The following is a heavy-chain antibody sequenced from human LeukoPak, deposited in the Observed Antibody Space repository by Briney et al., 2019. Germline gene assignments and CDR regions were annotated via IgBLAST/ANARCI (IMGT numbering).Heavy chain of an antibody. CDR2: IKQDGSEK. CDR3: ARSPGVAAAGTYPDY. CDR1: GFTFSSYW. D-gene: IGHD6-13*01. V-gene: IGHV3-7*01. Sequence: PGGSLRLSCAASGFTFSSYWMSWVRQAPGKGLEWVANIKQDGSEKYYVDSVKGRFTISRDNAKNSLYLQMNSLRAEDTAVYYCARSPGVAAAGTYPDYWGQGTLVTVSS. J-gene: IGHJ4*02.